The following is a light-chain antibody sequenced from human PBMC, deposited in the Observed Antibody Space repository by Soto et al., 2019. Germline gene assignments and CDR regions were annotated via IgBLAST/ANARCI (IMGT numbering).Light chain of an antibody. CDR1: QSVSSDY. CDR2: GAS. V-gene: IGKV3-20*01. Sequence: EIVLTQSPGTLSLSPGERATLSCRASQSVSSDYLAWYQQKPGQAPRLLIYGASSRATVIPDRFSGSGSGIDFTLTISRLAPEDFAVYYCQQYGSSPLTFGGGTKVEIK. J-gene: IGKJ4*01. CDR3: QQYGSSPLT.